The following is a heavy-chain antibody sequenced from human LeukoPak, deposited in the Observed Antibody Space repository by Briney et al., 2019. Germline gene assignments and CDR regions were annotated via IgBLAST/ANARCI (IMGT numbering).Heavy chain of an antibody. Sequence: SETLSLTCTVSGGSISNYYWGWIRQPPGKGLEWIGTIYYDGSTYYNPSLKSRVTISVDTSKNQFSLKLSSVTAADTAVYYCARINYGDYWGQGTLVTVSS. CDR3: ARINYGDY. CDR1: GGSISNYY. V-gene: IGHV4-39*07. CDR2: IYYDGST. J-gene: IGHJ4*02.